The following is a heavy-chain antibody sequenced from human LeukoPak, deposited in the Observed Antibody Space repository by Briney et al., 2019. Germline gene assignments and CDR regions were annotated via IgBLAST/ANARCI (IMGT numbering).Heavy chain of an antibody. CDR2: IRYDGSNK. D-gene: IGHD3-22*01. J-gene: IGHJ4*02. CDR1: GFTFSSYG. Sequence: PGGSLGLSCAASGFTFSSYGMHWVRQAPGKGLDWVAFIRYDGSNKYYADSVKGRFTISRDNSKNTLYLQMNSLRAEDTAVYYCAKDNGYYDSSGYFDYWGQGTLVTVSS. CDR3: AKDNGYYDSSGYFDY. V-gene: IGHV3-30*02.